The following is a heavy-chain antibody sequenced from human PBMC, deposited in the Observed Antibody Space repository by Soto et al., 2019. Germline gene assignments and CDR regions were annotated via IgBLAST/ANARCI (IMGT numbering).Heavy chain of an antibody. V-gene: IGHV3-23*01. J-gene: IGHJ4*02. D-gene: IGHD2-21*02. Sequence: GGSLNPSCAAFGFSFTNFAWSWVRQAQGKGLEWVAGIGASGDITWYADSVKGRLSISRDNSKNTLYLQLNSLRFEGTAVYYCAKDDFTDRGDDYFDYWGPGTLVTVSS. CDR1: GFSFTNFA. CDR2: IGASGDIT. CDR3: AKDDFTDRGDDYFDY.